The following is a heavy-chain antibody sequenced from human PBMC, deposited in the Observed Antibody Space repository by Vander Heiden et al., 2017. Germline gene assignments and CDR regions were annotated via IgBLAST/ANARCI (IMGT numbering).Heavy chain of an antibody. V-gene: IGHV1-69*01. CDR3: AGENYYYDSSGYYYLPFDY. Sequence: QVQLVQSGAEVKKPGSSVKVSCKACSGTFSSYALSSVPQAPGQGFEWMGGIIPIFGTANYAQKFQGRVTITADESTSTAYMELSSLRSEDTAVYYCAGENYYYDSSGYYYLPFDYWGQGTLVTVSS. CDR2: IIPIFGTA. D-gene: IGHD3-22*01. J-gene: IGHJ4*02. CDR1: SGTFSSYA.